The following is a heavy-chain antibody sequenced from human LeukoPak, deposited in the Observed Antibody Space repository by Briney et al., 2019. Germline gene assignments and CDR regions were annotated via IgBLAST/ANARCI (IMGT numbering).Heavy chain of an antibody. D-gene: IGHD6-19*01. Sequence: GGSLRLSCAASGFTFSSYSMNWVRQAPGKGLEWVSSISSSSSYIYYADSVKGRFTISRDNAKNSLYLQMNSLRAEDTAVYYCARASTGYSSGWYGFDYWGQGTLVTVSS. CDR2: ISSSSSYI. CDR1: GFTFSSYS. J-gene: IGHJ4*02. V-gene: IGHV3-21*01. CDR3: ARASTGYSSGWYGFDY.